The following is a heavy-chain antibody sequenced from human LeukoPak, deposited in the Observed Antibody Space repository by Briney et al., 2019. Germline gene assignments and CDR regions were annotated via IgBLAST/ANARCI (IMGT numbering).Heavy chain of an antibody. V-gene: IGHV1-2*02. D-gene: IGHD1-14*01. J-gene: IGHJ4*02. CDR1: GYTFTGYY. Sequence: GASVKVSCKASGYTFTGYYIHWVRQAPGQGLEWMGWINPNNGDTRYAQKFQGRVTMTRDTSISTTYMEVNRLTFDDTAVFYCARAEFTFYGRLDHWGQGTLVTVFS. CDR3: ARAEFTFYGRLDH. CDR2: INPNNGDT.